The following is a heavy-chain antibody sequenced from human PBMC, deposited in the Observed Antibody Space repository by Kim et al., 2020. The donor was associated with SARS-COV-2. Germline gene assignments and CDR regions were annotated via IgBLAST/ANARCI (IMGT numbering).Heavy chain of an antibody. D-gene: IGHD3-16*01. CDR3: VRDRMGSAFDV. CDR1: GFTFSAYD. J-gene: IGHJ3*01. V-gene: IGHV3-48*02. CDR2: ITKSSTTI. Sequence: GGSLRLSCATSGFTFSAYDMNWVRQTPGKGLEWLSIITKSSTTIYYADSVKGRFTISRDNVKNSLYLQMNSLRYEDTAHYNCVRDRMGSAFDVLIRGTMV.